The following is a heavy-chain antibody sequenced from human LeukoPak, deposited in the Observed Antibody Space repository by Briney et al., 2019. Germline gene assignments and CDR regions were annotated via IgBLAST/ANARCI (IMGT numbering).Heavy chain of an antibody. Sequence: PSETLSLTCTVSGGSISSYYWNWIRQPPGKGLEWIGYIYNSGSTNNNPSLKSRVTISVDTSKNQFSLKLSSVTAADTAVYYCARARELLGDYYMDVWGKGTTVTVSS. CDR2: IYNSGST. J-gene: IGHJ6*03. CDR3: ARARELLGDYYMDV. D-gene: IGHD1-26*01. V-gene: IGHV4-59*01. CDR1: GGSISSYY.